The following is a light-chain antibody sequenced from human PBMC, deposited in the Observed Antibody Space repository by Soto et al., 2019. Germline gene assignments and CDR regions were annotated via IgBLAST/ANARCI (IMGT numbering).Light chain of an antibody. CDR3: QQSYSTSWT. J-gene: IGKJ1*01. V-gene: IGKV1-39*01. CDR1: QSISSY. Sequence: DIQMTQSPSSLSASVRDRVTITWRASQSISSYLNWYQQKPGKAPKLLIYAASSLQSGVPSRFSGSGSGTDFTLTISSLQPEDFATYYCQQSYSTSWTFGQGTKVVIK. CDR2: AAS.